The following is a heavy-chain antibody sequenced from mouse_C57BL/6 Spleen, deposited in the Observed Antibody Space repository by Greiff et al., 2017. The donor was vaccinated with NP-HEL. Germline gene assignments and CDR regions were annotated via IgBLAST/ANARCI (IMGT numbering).Heavy chain of an antibody. J-gene: IGHJ4*01. D-gene: IGHD2-4*01. CDR3: ARGPYYDYDGYAMDY. V-gene: IGHV1-55*01. Sequence: QVQLQQPGAELVKPGASVKMSCKASGYTFTSYWITWVKQRPGQGLEWIGDIYPGSGSTNYNEKFKSKATLTVDTSSSTAYMQLSSLTSEDSAVYYCARGPYYDYDGYAMDYWGQGTSVTVSS. CDR2: IYPGSGST. CDR1: GYTFTSYW.